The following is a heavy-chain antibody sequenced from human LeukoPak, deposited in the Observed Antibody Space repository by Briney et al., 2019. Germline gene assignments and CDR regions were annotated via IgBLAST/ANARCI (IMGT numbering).Heavy chain of an antibody. V-gene: IGHV3-21*01. CDR1: GFTFSSYS. CDR3: AKVRHYDDQVFDY. CDR2: ISSSSSYI. D-gene: IGHD3-22*01. Sequence: KAGGSLRLSCAASGFTFSSYSMNWVRQAPGKGLEWVSCISSSSSYIHYADSVKGRFTISRDNAKNSLYLQMNSLRAEDTAVYYCAKVRHYDDQVFDYWGQGTLVTVSS. J-gene: IGHJ4*02.